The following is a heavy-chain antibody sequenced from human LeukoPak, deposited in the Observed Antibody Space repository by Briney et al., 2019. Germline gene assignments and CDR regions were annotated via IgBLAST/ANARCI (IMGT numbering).Heavy chain of an antibody. V-gene: IGHV3-23*01. CDR3: AKDPYCSGGTCYGMDV. CDR1: GFTFTNYP. CDR2: VSGSGGGT. D-gene: IGHD2-15*01. Sequence: PGGSLRLSCAASGFTFTNYPMLWVRQPPGKGLEWVSTVSGSGGGTYYADSVKGRFTISRDNSMNTLYLQMNSLRAEDTAVYYCAKDPYCSGGTCYGMDVWGQGTTVTVSS. J-gene: IGHJ6*02.